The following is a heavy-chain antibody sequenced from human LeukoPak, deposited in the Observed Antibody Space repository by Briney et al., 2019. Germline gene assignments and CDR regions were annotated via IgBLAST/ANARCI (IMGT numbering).Heavy chain of an antibody. D-gene: IGHD3-10*01. CDR3: AKDISGSGSYYNDQ. V-gene: IGHV3-9*01. CDR2: ISWNSGTI. Sequence: PGGSLRLSCAASGFTFDDYAMHWVRQAPGKGLQWVSGISWNSGTIGYAGSVKGRFTISSDNGKNSLYLQLNSLRAEDTALYYCAKDISGSGSYYNDQWGQGTLVTVSS. J-gene: IGHJ4*02. CDR1: GFTFDDYA.